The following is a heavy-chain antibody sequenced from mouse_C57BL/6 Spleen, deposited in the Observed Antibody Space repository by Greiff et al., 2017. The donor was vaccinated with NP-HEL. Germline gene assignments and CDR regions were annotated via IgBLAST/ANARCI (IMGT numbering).Heavy chain of an antibody. D-gene: IGHD2-5*01. CDR1: GYTFTSYW. V-gene: IGHV1-52*01. Sequence: VQLQQSGAELVRPGSSVKLSCKASGYTFTSYWMHWVKQRPIQGLEWIGNIDPSDSETHYNQKFKDKATLTVDNSSSTAYMQLSSLTSEDSAVYYCARSYSNVWYFDVWGTGTTVTVSS. CDR2: IDPSDSET. CDR3: ARSYSNVWYFDV. J-gene: IGHJ1*03.